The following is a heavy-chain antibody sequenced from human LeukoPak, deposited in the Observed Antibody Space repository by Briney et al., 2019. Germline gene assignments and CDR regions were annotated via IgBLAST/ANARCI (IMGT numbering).Heavy chain of an antibody. J-gene: IGHJ4*02. V-gene: IGHV3-23*01. CDR3: AKVRIEVGATRREPFDY. CDR2: ISCSGGST. Sequence: GGSLRLSCAASGFTFDDYAMHWVRQAPGKGLEWVSAISCSGGSTYYADSVKGRFTISRDNSKNTLYLQMNSLRAEDTAVYYCAKVRIEVGATRREPFDYWGQGTLVTVSS. CDR1: GFTFDDYA. D-gene: IGHD1-26*01.